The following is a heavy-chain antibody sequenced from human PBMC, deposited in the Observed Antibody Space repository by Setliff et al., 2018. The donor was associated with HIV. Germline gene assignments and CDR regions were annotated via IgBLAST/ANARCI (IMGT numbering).Heavy chain of an antibody. CDR2: INDSGTT. D-gene: IGHD2-15*01. V-gene: IGHV4-34*01. Sequence: SETLSLTCAVYDGSLSSYYWSWIRQSTGKGLEWIGEINDSGTTNYNPSLESRVTMLIDMSKNQLSLKLSSVTAADTAVYFCARGPIRYSSGVRWFLGVESWYSGIDYWGQGTRVT. J-gene: IGHJ4*02. CDR1: DGSLSSYY. CDR3: ARGPIRYSSGVRWFLGVESWYSGIDY.